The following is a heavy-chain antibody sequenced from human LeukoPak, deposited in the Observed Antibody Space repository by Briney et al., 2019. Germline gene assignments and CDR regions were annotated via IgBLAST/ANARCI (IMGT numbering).Heavy chain of an antibody. CDR2: IYYIGNT. CDR1: GGSISSYY. Sequence: AETLSLTCTVSGGSISSYYWSWIRQPPGKGLEWIGYIYYIGNTNYKPSLQTRVTISVDTSKNQCSLKLSSVTAADTAVYYCARVPKGSCYFDYWGQGTLVTVSS. CDR3: ARVPKGSCYFDY. J-gene: IGHJ4*02. D-gene: IGHD6-6*01. V-gene: IGHV4-59*01.